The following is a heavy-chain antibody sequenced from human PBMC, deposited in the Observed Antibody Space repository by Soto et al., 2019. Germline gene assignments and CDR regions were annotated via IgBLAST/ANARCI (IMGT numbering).Heavy chain of an antibody. J-gene: IGHJ3*02. D-gene: IGHD6-13*01. CDR1: GYTFTSYA. CDR2: INAGNGNT. V-gene: IGHV1-3*01. Sequence: ASVKVSCKASGYTFTSYAMHCVRQAPGQRLEWMGWINAGNGNTKYSQKFQGRVTITRDTSASTAYMELSSLRSEDTAVYYCARGYSSSWGDLMHAFDIWGQGTMVTVSS. CDR3: ARGYSSSWGDLMHAFDI.